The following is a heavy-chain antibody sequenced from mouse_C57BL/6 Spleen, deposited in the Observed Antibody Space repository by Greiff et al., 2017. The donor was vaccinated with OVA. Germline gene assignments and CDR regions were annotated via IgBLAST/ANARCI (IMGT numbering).Heavy chain of an antibody. D-gene: IGHD1-1*01. CDR3: ASVSTTVVASNAIDY. Sequence: VQLKESGPELVKPGASVKISCKASGYAFSSSWMNWVKQRPGQGLEWIGRIYPGDGDTKYNGKFKGKATLTADNSSSTAYMQSSRQTSEYSAVYFCASVSTTVVASNAIDYWGQGTSVTVSS. CDR1: GYAFSSSW. V-gene: IGHV1-82*01. J-gene: IGHJ4*01. CDR2: IYPGDGDT.